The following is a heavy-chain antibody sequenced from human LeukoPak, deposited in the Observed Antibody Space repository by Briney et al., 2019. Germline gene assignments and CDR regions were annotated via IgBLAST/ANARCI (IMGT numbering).Heavy chain of an antibody. CDR2: IYPADSDT. D-gene: IGHD1-26*01. J-gene: IGHJ4*02. Sequence: GESLKISCQVSGYIFTHYWIGWVRQMPGKGLESMGIIYPADSDTTYRPSFQGQVTISADKSISTVYLQWSSLKASDTAMYYCARRVDSYWFFDYWGQGTLVTVSS. V-gene: IGHV5-51*01. CDR3: ARRVDSYWFFDY. CDR1: GYIFTHYW.